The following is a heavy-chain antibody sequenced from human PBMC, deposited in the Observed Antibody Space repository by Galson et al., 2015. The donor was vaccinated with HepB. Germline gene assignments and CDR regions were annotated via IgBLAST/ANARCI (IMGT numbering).Heavy chain of an antibody. V-gene: IGHV3-15*01. CDR1: GFTFSSHW. D-gene: IGHD6-19*01. Sequence: SLRLSCAASGFTFSSHWMTWVRQAPGKGLEWVGRIKSKTDGGTTDYAAPVKGRFTISRDDSKNTLYLQMNSLKTEDTAVYYCTTAVAGLNYFDYWGQGTLVTVSS. CDR2: IKSKTDGGTT. CDR3: TTAVAGLNYFDY. J-gene: IGHJ4*02.